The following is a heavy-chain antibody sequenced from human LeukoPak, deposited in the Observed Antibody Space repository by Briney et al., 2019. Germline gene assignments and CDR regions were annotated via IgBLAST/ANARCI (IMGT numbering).Heavy chain of an antibody. Sequence: SSETLSLTCTVSGGSISSSSYYWGWIRQPPGKGLEWIGSIYYSGITYYNPSLKSRVTISVDTSKNQFSLKLISVTAADTAVYYCASTKTVTLYYFDYWGQGTLVTVSS. V-gene: IGHV4-39*01. D-gene: IGHD4-17*01. CDR3: ASTKTVTLYYFDY. J-gene: IGHJ4*02. CDR2: IYYSGIT. CDR1: GGSISSSSYY.